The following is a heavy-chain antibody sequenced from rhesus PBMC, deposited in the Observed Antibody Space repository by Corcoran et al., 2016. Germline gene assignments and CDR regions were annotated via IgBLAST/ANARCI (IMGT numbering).Heavy chain of an antibody. CDR1: GGSFRGYY. CDR2: ISGRKGKT. Sequence: QVQLQESGPGLVKPSETLSLTCAVSGGSFRGYYWGWIRQPPGKGLEWIGYISGRKGKTEYNPAIKRRVNISEDTSKNQFSLKLSSVTAADTSVYYWARGITIFGLVGYWGQGVLVTVSS. V-gene: IGHV4-165*01. D-gene: IGHD3-3*01. J-gene: IGHJ4*01. CDR3: ARGITIFGLVGY.